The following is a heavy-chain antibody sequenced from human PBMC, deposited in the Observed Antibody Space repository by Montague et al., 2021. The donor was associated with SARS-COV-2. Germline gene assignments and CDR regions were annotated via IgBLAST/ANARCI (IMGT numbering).Heavy chain of an antibody. D-gene: IGHD5-12*01. CDR3: SIHLWYGGYHYWDY. Sequence: NPSLRSRVTISVDTSKNQFSLKLSSVTAADTAVYYCSIHLWYGGYHYWDYWGQGTRVTVSS. J-gene: IGHJ4*02. V-gene: IGHV4-39*01.